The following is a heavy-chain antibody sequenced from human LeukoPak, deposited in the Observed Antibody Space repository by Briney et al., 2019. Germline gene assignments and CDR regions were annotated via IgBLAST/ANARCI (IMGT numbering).Heavy chain of an antibody. V-gene: IGHV4-59*12. CDR3: ARLRQQLVYFDY. D-gene: IGHD6-13*01. CDR1: GGSISSYY. CDR2: IYYSGST. J-gene: IGHJ4*02. Sequence: PSETLSLTCTVSGGSISSYYWSWIRQPPGKGLEWIGYIYYSGSTNYNPSLKSRVTISVDTSKNQFSLKLSSVTAADTAVYYCARLRQQLVYFDYWGQGTLVTVSS.